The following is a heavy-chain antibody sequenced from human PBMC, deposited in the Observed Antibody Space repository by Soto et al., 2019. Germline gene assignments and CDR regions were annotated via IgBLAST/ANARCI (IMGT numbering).Heavy chain of an antibody. D-gene: IGHD3-3*01. Sequence: QVQLVQSGAEVRKPGASVKVSCKASGYTFTSYGISWVRQAPGQGLEWMGWISAYNGNTNYAQKLQGRVTMTTDTSTSTAYMELRSLRSHVTAVYYAVRVCPPSFWSGYDLGYWGQGTLVTVYS. CDR3: VRVCPPSFWSGYDLGY. V-gene: IGHV1-18*01. CDR1: GYTFTSYG. CDR2: ISAYNGNT. J-gene: IGHJ4*02.